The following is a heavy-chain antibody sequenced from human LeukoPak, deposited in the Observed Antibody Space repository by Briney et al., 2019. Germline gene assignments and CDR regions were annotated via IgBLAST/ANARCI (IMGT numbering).Heavy chain of an antibody. Sequence: PGGSLRLSCAVSGFSVNDNYMSWVRQAPGKGLQWVSVMFPDGRTYYADSVKGRFTISRDLARNTLSLQMHSLRADDTAVHYCARTNPVYGDYDYWGQGTLVTVSS. J-gene: IGHJ4*02. D-gene: IGHD4-17*01. V-gene: IGHV3-53*01. CDR3: ARTNPVYGDYDY. CDR1: GFSVNDNY. CDR2: MFPDGRT.